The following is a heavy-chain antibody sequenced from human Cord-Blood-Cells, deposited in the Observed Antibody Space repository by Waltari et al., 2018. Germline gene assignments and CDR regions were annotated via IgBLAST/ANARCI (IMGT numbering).Heavy chain of an antibody. D-gene: IGHD6-13*01. Sequence: QVTLKESGPVLVKPTETLTLTCPVSGFSLSNARTGVTWTRQPPGKALEWLAHIFSNDEKSYSTSLKSRLTISKDTSKSQVVLTMTNMDPVDTATYYCARIRRSSSWYKDDAFDIWGQGTMVTVSS. CDR3: ARIRRSSSWYKDDAFDI. CDR1: GFSLSNARTG. CDR2: IFSNDEK. V-gene: IGHV2-26*01. J-gene: IGHJ3*02.